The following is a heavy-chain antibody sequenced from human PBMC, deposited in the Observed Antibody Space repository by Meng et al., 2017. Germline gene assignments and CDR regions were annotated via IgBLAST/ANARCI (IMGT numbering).Heavy chain of an antibody. Sequence: GESLKISCAASGFTFSSYWMHWVRQAPGKGLEWVSAISGSGGSTYYADSVKGRFTISRDNSKNTLYLQMNSLRAEDTAVYYCAREADYYYDSSGYYPLDAFDIWGQGTMVTVSS. V-gene: IGHV3-23*01. J-gene: IGHJ3*02. CDR3: AREADYYYDSSGYYPLDAFDI. D-gene: IGHD3-22*01. CDR1: GFTFSSYW. CDR2: ISGSGGST.